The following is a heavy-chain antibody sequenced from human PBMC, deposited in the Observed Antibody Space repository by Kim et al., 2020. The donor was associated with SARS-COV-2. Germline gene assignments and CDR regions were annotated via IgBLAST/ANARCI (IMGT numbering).Heavy chain of an antibody. J-gene: IGHJ4*02. CDR1: GYTFKGYP. V-gene: IGHV1-3*01. Sequence: ASVKVSCKASGYTFKGYPIHWLRQAPGQRLEWMGWVNAANDETKYSQKFQGRVTITRDTSANTAYMDLRSLTFEDTAIYYCARDMNPTVYDYWGQGTLVTVSS. D-gene: IGHD4-4*01. CDR3: ARDMNPTVYDY. CDR2: VNAANDET.